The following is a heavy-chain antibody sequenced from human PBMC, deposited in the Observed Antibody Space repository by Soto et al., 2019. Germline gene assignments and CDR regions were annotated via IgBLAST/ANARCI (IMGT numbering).Heavy chain of an antibody. V-gene: IGHV4-31*03. CDR3: ARGQNSYYMDV. CDR2: IYYSGST. Sequence: SETLSLTCTVSGGSISSGDYYWSWIRQHPGKGLEWIGYIYYSGSTYYNPSLKSRVTISVDTSKNQFSLKLSSVTAADTAVYYCARGQNSYYMDVWGKGTTVTVSS. J-gene: IGHJ6*03. CDR1: GGSISSGDYY.